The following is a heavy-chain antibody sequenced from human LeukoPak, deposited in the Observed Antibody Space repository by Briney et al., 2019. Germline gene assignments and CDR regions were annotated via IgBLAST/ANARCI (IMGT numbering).Heavy chain of an antibody. D-gene: IGHD7-27*01. CDR1: GGSISSYY. CDR3: ARVTGEGYFDY. J-gene: IGHJ4*02. V-gene: IGHV4-59*01. CDR2: IYYSGST. Sequence: SETLSLTCTVSGGSISSYYWSWIRQPPGKGLEWIGYIYYSGSTNYNPSLKSRVTISVDTSKNQSSLKLSSVTAADTAVYYCARVTGEGYFDYWGQGTLVTVSS.